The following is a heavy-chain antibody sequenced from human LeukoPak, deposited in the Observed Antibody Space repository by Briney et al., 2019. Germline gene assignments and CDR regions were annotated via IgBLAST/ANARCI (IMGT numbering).Heavy chain of an antibody. D-gene: IGHD3-10*01. J-gene: IGHJ4*02. V-gene: IGHV3-48*02. CDR3: ARYGSGTSYITNYFDY. CDR2: ISSDSRTI. CDR1: GFTFSSYS. Sequence: GGSLRLSCAASGFTFSSYSMNWVRQAPGKGLEWVSYISSDSRTIYYADSVRGRFTISRDNAKNSLYLQMKSLRDEDTAVYYCARYGSGTSYITNYFDYWGQGTLVTVSS.